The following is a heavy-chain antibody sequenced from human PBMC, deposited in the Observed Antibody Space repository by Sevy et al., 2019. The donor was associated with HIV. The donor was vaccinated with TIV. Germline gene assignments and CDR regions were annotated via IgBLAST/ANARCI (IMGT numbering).Heavy chain of an antibody. J-gene: IGHJ6*02. V-gene: IGHV1-8*01. CDR2: MNPNSGKT. D-gene: IGHD2-15*01. CDR3: ARGYCSGDACYGEGIDV. Sequence: ASVKVSCRSSGYTFTSYDINWVRQPIGQGLEWMGWMNPNSGKTGFAQRFQGRLSMTRDTSINTAYMELSSLSSEDTAVFYCARGYCSGDACYGEGIDVWGQGTTVTVSS. CDR1: GYTFTSYD.